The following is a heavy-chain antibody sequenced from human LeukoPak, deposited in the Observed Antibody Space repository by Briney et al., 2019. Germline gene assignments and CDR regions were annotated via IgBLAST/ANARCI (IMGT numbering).Heavy chain of an antibody. CDR2: ISGSGGST. CDR1: GFTFSSYA. J-gene: IGHJ4*02. CDR3: AKGGYCTNGVCYTRHFDY. Sequence: GGSLRLSCAASGFTFSSYAMSWVRQAPGKGLEWVSAISGSGGSTYYADSVKGRFTISRDNSKNTLYLQTNSLRAEDTAVYYCAKGGYCTNGVCYTRHFDYWGQGTLVTVSS. D-gene: IGHD2-8*01. V-gene: IGHV3-23*01.